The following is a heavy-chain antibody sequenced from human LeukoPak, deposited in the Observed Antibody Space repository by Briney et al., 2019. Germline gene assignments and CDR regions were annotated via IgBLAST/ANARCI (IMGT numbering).Heavy chain of an antibody. CDR3: AKDGKKVTLTMIAVITYSGYMDV. CDR2: IRYDGSNK. V-gene: IGHV3-30*02. Sequence: GGSLRLSCAASGFTFSSYGMHWVRQAPGKGLEWVAFIRYDGSNKYYADSVKGRFTISRDNSKNTLYLQMNRLRAGDTAVYYCAKDGKKVTLTMIAVITYSGYMDVWGKGTTVTFSS. D-gene: IGHD3-22*01. J-gene: IGHJ6*03. CDR1: GFTFSSYG.